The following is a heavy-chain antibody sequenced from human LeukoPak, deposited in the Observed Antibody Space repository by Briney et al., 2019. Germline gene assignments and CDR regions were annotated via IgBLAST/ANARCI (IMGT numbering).Heavy chain of an antibody. CDR1: ASTFTRCT. CDR2: ITPLSATP. Sequence: ASVNLSCNASASTFTRCTISWVWLGTGQGPERGGRITPLSATPSQSQWIQGRATITADISTNTVYLDLSSLRSEDTALYFCAGDPPGTPVGFDVWGQGTMVTVSS. D-gene: IGHD3-10*01. CDR3: AGDPPGTPVGFDV. V-gene: IGHV1-69*08. J-gene: IGHJ3*01.